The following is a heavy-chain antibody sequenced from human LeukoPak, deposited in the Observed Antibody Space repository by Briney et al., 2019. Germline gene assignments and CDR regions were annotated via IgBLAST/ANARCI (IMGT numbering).Heavy chain of an antibody. CDR1: GFTFSSYS. Sequence: GGSLRLSCAASGFTFSSYSMNWVRQAPGKGLEWVSYISSSSSTIYYADSVKGRFTISRDNAKNSLYLQMNSLRAEDTAVYYRARDQEFSMIVVVHSGFDYWGQGTLVTVSS. D-gene: IGHD3-22*01. CDR2: ISSSSSTI. V-gene: IGHV3-48*04. J-gene: IGHJ4*02. CDR3: ARDQEFSMIVVVHSGFDY.